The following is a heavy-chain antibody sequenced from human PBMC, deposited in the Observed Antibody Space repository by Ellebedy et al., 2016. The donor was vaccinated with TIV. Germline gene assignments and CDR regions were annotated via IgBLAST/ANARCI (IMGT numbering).Heavy chain of an antibody. CDR2: IKQDGSEK. D-gene: IGHD3-10*01. Sequence: GGSLRLSXAASGFTFSSYWMSWVRQAPGKGLEWVANIKQDGSEKYYVDSVKGRFTISRDNAKNSLYLQMNSLRAEDTAVYYCASYYGSGSYYNVPYYFDYWGQGTLVTVSS. V-gene: IGHV3-7*01. CDR3: ASYYGSGSYYNVPYYFDY. J-gene: IGHJ4*02. CDR1: GFTFSSYW.